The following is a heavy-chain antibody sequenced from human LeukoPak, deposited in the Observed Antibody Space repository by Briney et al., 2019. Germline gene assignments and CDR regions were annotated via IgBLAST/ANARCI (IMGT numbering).Heavy chain of an antibody. CDR3: AKCPRPAAADDDY. Sequence: PGRSLRLSCAASGFTFSSYGMHWVRQAPGKGLEWVSAISGSGGSTYYADSVKGRFTISRDNSKNTLYLQMNSLRAEDTAVYYCAKCPRPAAADDDYWGQGTLVTVSS. D-gene: IGHD6-13*01. V-gene: IGHV3-23*01. CDR1: GFTFSSYG. J-gene: IGHJ4*02. CDR2: ISGSGGST.